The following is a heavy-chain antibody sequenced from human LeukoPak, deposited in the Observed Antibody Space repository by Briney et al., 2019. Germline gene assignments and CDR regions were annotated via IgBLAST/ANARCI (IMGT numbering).Heavy chain of an antibody. D-gene: IGHD2-15*01. CDR1: GDSVSSNSAA. CDR3: ARDRPKVGREFDY. J-gene: IGHJ4*02. CDR2: TYYRSKWYN. V-gene: IGHV6-1*01. Sequence: SQTLSLTCAISGDSVSSNSAAWNWIRQSPPRGLEWLGRTYYRSKWYNDYAVSVKSRITINPDTSKNQFSLQLNSVTPEDTAVYYCARDRPKVGREFDYWGQGTLVTVSS.